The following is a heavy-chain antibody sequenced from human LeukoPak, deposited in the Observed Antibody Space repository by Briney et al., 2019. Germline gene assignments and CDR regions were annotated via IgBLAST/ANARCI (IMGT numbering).Heavy chain of an antibody. V-gene: IGHV4-39*07. CDR1: GGSISSSSYY. D-gene: IGHD2-21*02. CDR3: ARDVCGGDCHRPVDY. J-gene: IGHJ4*02. CDR2: IYYSGST. Sequence: KPSETLSLTCTVSGGSISSSSYYWGWIRQPPGKGLEWIGTIYYSGSTYYNPSLKSRVTISVDTSKNQFSLKLSSVTAADTAVYYCARDVCGGDCHRPVDYWGQGTLVTVSS.